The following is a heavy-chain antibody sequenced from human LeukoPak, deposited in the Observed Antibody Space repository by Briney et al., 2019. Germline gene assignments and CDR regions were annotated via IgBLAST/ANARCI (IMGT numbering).Heavy chain of an antibody. CDR2: LYGSGNT. D-gene: IGHD6-19*01. CDR1: GGSLSTWY. Sequence: SETLSLTCTVSGGSLSTWYWSWIRQPPGKSLEWIGYLYGSGNTNYNPSLKSRVTISIDTSKNQFFLNLRSVTAADTAVYYCARETSLVGYSGGLGFNYWGQGTLVTVYS. V-gene: IGHV4-59*01. CDR3: ARETSLVGYSGGLGFNY. J-gene: IGHJ4*02.